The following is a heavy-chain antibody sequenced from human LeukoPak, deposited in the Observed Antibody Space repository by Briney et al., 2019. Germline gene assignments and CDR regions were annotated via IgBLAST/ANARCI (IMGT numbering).Heavy chain of an antibody. CDR3: VKSAGKDGYRDVFDI. CDR2: ISNTGSVI. D-gene: IGHD5-24*01. Sequence: GGSLRLSCAASGSTFRSHTMNWVRQAPGKGLEWISYISNTGSVIYYADSVRGLFTISRDIFKNTLYLQMNSLRAEDTAVYHCVKSAGKDGYRDVFDIWGQGTVVTVSS. CDR1: GSTFRSHT. J-gene: IGHJ3*02. V-gene: IGHV3-48*01.